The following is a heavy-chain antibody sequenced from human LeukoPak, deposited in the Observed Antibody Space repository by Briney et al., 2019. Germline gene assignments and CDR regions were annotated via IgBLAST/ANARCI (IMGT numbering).Heavy chain of an antibody. D-gene: IGHD3-16*01. V-gene: IGHV3-7*01. CDR3: ARDGGDLWPLDE. CDR1: GFTFNTFW. CDR2: INHNGTEK. J-gene: IGHJ4*02. Sequence: PGGSLRVSCAAPGFTFNTFWMTWVRQAPGKGLEWVANINHNGTEKYYMDSVGGRFTISRDNAKNSLSLEMKSLRFDDTAVYYCARDGGDLWPLDEWGRGTLVTVSS.